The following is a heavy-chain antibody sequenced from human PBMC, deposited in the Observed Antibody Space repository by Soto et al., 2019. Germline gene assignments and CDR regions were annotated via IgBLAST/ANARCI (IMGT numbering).Heavy chain of an antibody. CDR3: VADTLVVIPAVMSYYYYGLDV. V-gene: IGHV1-58*01. CDR1: GFTFTHSA. CDR2: IVVGSGNT. J-gene: IGHJ6*02. Sequence: ASAKVSCKASGFTFTHSAVQWVRQGRGQRLEWIGWIVVGSGNTNYAQKFQERVTITRDMSTTTAYMELSGLRSEDTAVYYCVADTLVVIPAVMSYYYYGLDVWGQGTTVTVSS. D-gene: IGHD2-2*01.